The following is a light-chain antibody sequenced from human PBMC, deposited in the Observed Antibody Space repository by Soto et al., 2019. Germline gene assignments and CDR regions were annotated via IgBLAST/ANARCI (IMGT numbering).Light chain of an antibody. J-gene: IGKJ5*01. CDR3: QQRSNWPPIT. CDR2: GAS. V-gene: IGKV3-11*01. Sequence: EIVLTQSPGTLSLSPGERATLSCRASQTIRTNLAWYQHKPGQSPRLLIYGASSRATGIPDRFSGSGSGTDFTLTISSLEPEDFAVYYCQQRSNWPPITFGQGTRLEIK. CDR1: QTIRTN.